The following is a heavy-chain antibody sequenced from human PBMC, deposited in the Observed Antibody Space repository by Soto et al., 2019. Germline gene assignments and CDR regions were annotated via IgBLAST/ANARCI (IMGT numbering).Heavy chain of an antibody. CDR3: ARLCCTAYYYYGMDD. CDR1: GYSFTSYW. CDR2: VYPGDSDT. V-gene: IGHV5-51*01. D-gene: IGHD2-8*01. Sequence: GESLKISCKGSGYSFTSYWIGWVRQMPGKGLEWMGIVYPGDSDTRYSPSFQGQVTISADKSISTAYLQGRTLKASDTGRQYRARLCCTAYYYYGMDDCATGTKVTVSS. J-gene: IGHJ6*04.